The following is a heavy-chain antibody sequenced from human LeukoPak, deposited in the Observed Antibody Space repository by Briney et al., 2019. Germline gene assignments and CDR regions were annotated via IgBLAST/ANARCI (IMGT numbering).Heavy chain of an antibody. Sequence: APVKVSCKASGYTFTSYDIDWVRQATGQGLEWMGWMNPNSGNTGYAQKFQGRVTMTRNTSISTAYMELSSLRSEDTAVYYCARGRGYYYYYYMDVWGKGTTVTVSS. CDR1: GYTFTSYD. J-gene: IGHJ6*03. CDR3: ARGRGYYYYYYMDV. V-gene: IGHV1-8*01. CDR2: MNPNSGNT.